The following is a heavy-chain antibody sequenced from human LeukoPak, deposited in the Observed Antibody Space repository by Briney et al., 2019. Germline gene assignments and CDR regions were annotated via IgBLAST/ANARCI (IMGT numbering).Heavy chain of an antibody. CDR2: IYASGST. D-gene: IGHD2/OR15-2a*01. V-gene: IGHV4-4*07. Sequence: SETLSLTCSVSGGSISNYYWNWLRQPAGKGLEWIGRIYASGSTNYNPSLKSRVTISTDKSKNHFSLNLKSVTAADTAFYYCARDFYGDDGHHPFDYWGQGIQVTVSS. CDR1: GGSISNYY. CDR3: ARDFYGDDGHHPFDY. J-gene: IGHJ4*02.